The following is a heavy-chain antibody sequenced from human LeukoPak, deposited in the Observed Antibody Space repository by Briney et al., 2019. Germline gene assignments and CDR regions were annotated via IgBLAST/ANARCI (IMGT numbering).Heavy chain of an antibody. CDR1: GYTFTGYY. J-gene: IGHJ5*02. D-gene: IGHD3-3*01. V-gene: IGHV1-2*02. CDR2: INPNSGGT. CDR3: ARVTNFWSGYSGFDP. Sequence: GASVKVSCKASGYTFTGYYMHWVRQAPGQGLEWMGWINPNSGGTNYAQKFQGRVTMTRDTSISTAYMELSRLRSDDTAVYYCARVTNFWSGYSGFDPWGQGTLVTVSS.